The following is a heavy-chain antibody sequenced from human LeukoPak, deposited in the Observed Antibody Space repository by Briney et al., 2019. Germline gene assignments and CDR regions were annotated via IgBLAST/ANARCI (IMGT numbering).Heavy chain of an antibody. CDR3: AKRDPLVLLWFGELT. J-gene: IGHJ5*02. D-gene: IGHD3-10*01. Sequence: AGGSLRLSCTASGFTFSNYAMSWVRQAPGKGLEWVSAISGSGGSTYYADSVKGRFTISKDNSKNTLYLQMNSLRAEDTAVYYCAKRDPLVLLWFGELTWGQGTLVTVSS. CDR1: GFTFSNYA. V-gene: IGHV3-23*01. CDR2: ISGSGGST.